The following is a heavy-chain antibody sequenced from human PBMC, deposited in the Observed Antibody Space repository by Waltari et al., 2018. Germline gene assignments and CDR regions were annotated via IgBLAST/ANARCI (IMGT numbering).Heavy chain of an antibody. CDR1: GFIFTSYW. CDR3: ARQRGGGGPWSDNNDYYGMDV. V-gene: IGHV5-10-1*03. J-gene: IGHJ6*02. CDR2: IDPADSRT. Sequence: EVQLVQSGAEVKKSGESLTISCKGSGFIFTSYWINWLRQMPGKGLEWRGRIDPADSRTDYSPAGKGQCTISVDKSISTAYLQWNSLEASDTAMFYCARQRGGGGPWSDNNDYYGMDVWGQGTTVIVFS. D-gene: IGHD1-1*01.